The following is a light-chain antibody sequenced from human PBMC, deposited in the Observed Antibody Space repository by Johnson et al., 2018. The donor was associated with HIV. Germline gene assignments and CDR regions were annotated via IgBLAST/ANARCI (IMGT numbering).Light chain of an antibody. V-gene: IGLV1-51*02. CDR2: ENN. CDR1: SSNIGNNY. Sequence: QLVLTQPPSVSAAPGQRVTISCSGSSSNIGNNYVSWYQQLPGTAPKLLIYENNKRPSGIPDRFSGSKSGTSATLGITGLQPGEEADYYCGTWDNSLNTGAVFGPGTKVTVL. J-gene: IGLJ1*01. CDR3: GTWDNSLNTGAV.